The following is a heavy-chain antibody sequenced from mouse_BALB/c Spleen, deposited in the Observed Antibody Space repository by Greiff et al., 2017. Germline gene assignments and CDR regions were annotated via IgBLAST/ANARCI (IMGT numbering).Heavy chain of an antibody. CDR1: GYTFTSYW. CDR2: IAPGGGST. V-gene: IGHV1S41*01. D-gene: IGHD1-2*01. Sequence: DLVKPGASVKLSCTASGYTFTSYWINWVKQTPGKGLEWIGRIAPGGGSTYYNEMFKGKVTLNVDTSSSTAYIRLSSLSSEDSAVYCCARGYDYWGQGTTLTVSS. J-gene: IGHJ2*01. CDR3: ARGYDY.